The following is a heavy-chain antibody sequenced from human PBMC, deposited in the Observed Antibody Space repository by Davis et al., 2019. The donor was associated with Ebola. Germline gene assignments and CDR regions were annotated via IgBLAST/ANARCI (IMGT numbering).Heavy chain of an antibody. V-gene: IGHV7-4-1*04. CDR3: ATLPDT. Sequence: ASVKVSCKASEYRFTTYGMHWVRQAPGQGLEWMGWINTNTGNPTYAKGFTGRFVFSLDTSVNMAYLLINSLKTEDAAVYYCATLPDTWGQGTLVTVSS. CDR2: INTNTGNP. CDR1: EYRFTTYG. J-gene: IGHJ3*02.